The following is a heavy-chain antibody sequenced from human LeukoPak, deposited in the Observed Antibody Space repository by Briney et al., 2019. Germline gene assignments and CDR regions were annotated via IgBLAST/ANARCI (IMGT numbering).Heavy chain of an antibody. Sequence: GGSLRLSCAASGFTFSSYGMHWVRQAPGKGLEWVAVISYDGSNKYYADSVKGRFTISRDNSKNTLYLQMNSLRAEDTAVYYCAKDAAYSVDPYYGTDVWGQGTTVTVSS. J-gene: IGHJ6*02. CDR3: AKDAAYSVDPYYGTDV. D-gene: IGHD2-21*01. CDR1: GFTFSSYG. CDR2: ISYDGSNK. V-gene: IGHV3-30*18.